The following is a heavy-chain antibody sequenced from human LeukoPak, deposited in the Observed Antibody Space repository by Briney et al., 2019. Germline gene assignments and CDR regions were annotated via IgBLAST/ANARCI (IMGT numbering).Heavy chain of an antibody. V-gene: IGHV4-4*07. CDR3: ARQQGAAGPPDYYMDV. Sequence: SETLSLTCTVSGGSITSYYWSWIRQPAGKGLEWIGRIYTSGSTNYNPSLKSRVTISVDTSKNQFSLKLSSVTAADTAVYYCARQQGAAGPPDYYMDVWGKGTTVTVSS. CDR2: IYTSGST. D-gene: IGHD6-13*01. CDR1: GGSITSYY. J-gene: IGHJ6*03.